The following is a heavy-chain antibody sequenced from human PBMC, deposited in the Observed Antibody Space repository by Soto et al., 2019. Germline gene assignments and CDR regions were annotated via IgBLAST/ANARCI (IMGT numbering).Heavy chain of an antibody. V-gene: IGHV5-51*01. CDR2: IYPGDSDT. CDR3: ASPATVTGGAFDI. D-gene: IGHD4-17*01. CDR1: GYSFTNYW. Sequence: GESLKISCKGSGYSFTNYWIGWVRQMPEKGLEWMGIIYPGDSDTRYSPSFQGQVAISADKSITTAYLQWSSLKASDTAVYYCASPATVTGGAFDIWGQGTMVTVSS. J-gene: IGHJ3*02.